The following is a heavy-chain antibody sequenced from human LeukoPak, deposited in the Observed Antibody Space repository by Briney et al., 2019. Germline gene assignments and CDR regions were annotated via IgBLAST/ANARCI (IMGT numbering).Heavy chain of an antibody. V-gene: IGHV3-23*01. CDR2: IDISGGST. J-gene: IGHJ4*02. CDR3: ANEVRPNDY. D-gene: IGHD1-1*01. CDR1: GFSFSSHA. Sequence: QHGRSLRLSCAASGFSFSSHAMCWVRQAPGKGLEWVSSIDISGGSTYYADSVQGRFTISRDNSKNTLYLQMNSLRAEDTALYYCANEVRPNDYWGQGTLVTVSS.